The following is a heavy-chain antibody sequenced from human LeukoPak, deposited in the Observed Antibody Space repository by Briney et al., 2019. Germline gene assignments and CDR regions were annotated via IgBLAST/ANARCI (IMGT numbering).Heavy chain of an antibody. CDR2: VYHSGST. J-gene: IGHJ4*02. D-gene: IGHD6-13*01. V-gene: IGHV4-4*02. Sequence: SGTLSLTCAVSGGSISSSAWWSWVRQPPGKGLEWIGEVYHSGSTNYDSFLKSRVTISVDKSKNQFSLKLTSATAADTAVYYCARDLGSSWFEPLDYWGQGILVIVSS. CDR3: ARDLGSSWFEPLDY. CDR1: GGSISSSAW.